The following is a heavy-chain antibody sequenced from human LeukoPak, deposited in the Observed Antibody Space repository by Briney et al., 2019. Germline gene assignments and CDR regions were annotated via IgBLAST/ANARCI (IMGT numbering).Heavy chain of an antibody. CDR2: ISAYNGNT. J-gene: IGHJ5*02. Sequence: ASVKVSCKASGYTFTGYGISWVRQAPGQGLEWMGWISAYNGNTNYAQKLQGRVTMTTDTSTSTAYMELRSLRSDDTAVCYCARVFHGDYWFDPWGQGTLVTVSS. D-gene: IGHD4-17*01. CDR3: ARVFHGDYWFDP. CDR1: GYTFTGYG. V-gene: IGHV1-18*01.